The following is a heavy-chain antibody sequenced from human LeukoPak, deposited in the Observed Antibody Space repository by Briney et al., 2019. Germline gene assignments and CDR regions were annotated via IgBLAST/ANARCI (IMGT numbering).Heavy chain of an antibody. CDR3: ASFYYYGSGSYYPYFDY. CDR1: GGTFSSYA. CDR2: IIPIFGTA. J-gene: IGHJ4*02. Sequence: ASVKVSCKASGGTFSSYAISWVRQAPGQGLEWMGGIIPIFGTANYAQKFQGRVTITADESTSTAYMELSSLRSEDTAVYYCASFYYYGSGSYYPYFDYWGQGTLVTVSS. D-gene: IGHD3-10*01. V-gene: IGHV1-69*13.